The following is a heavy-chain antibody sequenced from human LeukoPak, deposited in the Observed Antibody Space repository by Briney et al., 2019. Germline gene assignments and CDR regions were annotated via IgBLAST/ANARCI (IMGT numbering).Heavy chain of an antibody. J-gene: IGHJ6*02. V-gene: IGHV3-23*01. D-gene: IGHD3-10*01. CDR3: AKSITMVRGVTINYGMDV. CDR1: GFTFSSYA. Sequence: PGGSLRLSCAASGFTFSSYAMSWVRQAPGKGLEWVSAISGSGGSTYYADSVKGRFTISRDNSKNTLYLQMNSLRAEDTAVYYCAKSITMVRGVTINYGMDVWGQGTTVTVSS. CDR2: ISGSGGST.